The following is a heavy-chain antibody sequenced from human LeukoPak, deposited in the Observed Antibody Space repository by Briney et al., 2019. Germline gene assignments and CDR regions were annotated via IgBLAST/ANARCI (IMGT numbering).Heavy chain of an antibody. CDR3: ARLRGLSSGTYRYQTALEY. D-gene: IGHD1-26*01. Sequence: PGGSLRLSCAASGFTVSSNYMSWVRQAPGKGLEWVSVIYSGGSTYYADSVKGRFTISRDNSKNTLYLQMNSLRAEDTAVYYCARLRGLSSGTYRYQTALEYWGQGSLVTVSS. J-gene: IGHJ4*02. V-gene: IGHV3-66*04. CDR1: GFTVSSNY. CDR2: IYSGGST.